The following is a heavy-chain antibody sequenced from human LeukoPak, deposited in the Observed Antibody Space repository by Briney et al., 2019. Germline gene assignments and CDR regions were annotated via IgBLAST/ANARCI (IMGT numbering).Heavy chain of an antibody. CDR1: GFTLSIYA. V-gene: IGHV3-23*01. CDR3: AKERGHPLPNYHMDV. Sequence: QPGGSLRLSCAASGFTLSIYAMSWVRQAPGGGLEWVSTIVDTGGGTFYADSVRGRVTLSRDSSKNTLYLQMNSLRADDTAVYYCAKERGHPLPNYHMDVWGKGTTVTVSS. CDR2: IVDTGGGT. J-gene: IGHJ6*03. D-gene: IGHD4/OR15-4a*01.